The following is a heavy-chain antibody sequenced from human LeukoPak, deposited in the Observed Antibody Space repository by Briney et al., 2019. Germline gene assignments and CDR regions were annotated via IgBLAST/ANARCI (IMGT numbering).Heavy chain of an antibody. J-gene: IGHJ4*02. CDR3: ARETYSYGVFDY. D-gene: IGHD5-18*01. V-gene: IGHV4-4*07. Sequence: PSETLFLTCTVSGGSISFYYWNWIRQPAGKGLEWIGRIYSSGSTNYNPSLKSRVTLSVDTSKSQFSLKLSSVTAADTAVYYCARETYSYGVFDYWGQGTLVTVSS. CDR2: IYSSGST. CDR1: GGSISFYY.